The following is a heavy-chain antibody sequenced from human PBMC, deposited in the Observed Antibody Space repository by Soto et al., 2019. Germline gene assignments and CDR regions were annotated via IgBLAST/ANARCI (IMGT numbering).Heavy chain of an antibody. CDR3: ARRLRLFHGGQGGVDY. D-gene: IGHD2-21*02. J-gene: IGHJ4*02. V-gene: IGHV4-34*01. CDR2: INHSGST. Sequence: QVQLQQWGAGLLKPSQTLSLTCAVYGGSFSNYYWSWIRNPPGKGLEWVGEINHSGSTNSNPSLKSRFTIAVDASNNQFSLKLSSAAAADAAVYYCARRLRLFHGGQGGVDYWGQGTPVTVSS. CDR1: GGSFSNYY.